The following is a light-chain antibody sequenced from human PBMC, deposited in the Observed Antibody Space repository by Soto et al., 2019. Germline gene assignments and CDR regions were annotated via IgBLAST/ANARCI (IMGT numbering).Light chain of an antibody. Sequence: DIQMTQSPSTLSASVGDRVTITCRASQNINTWVAWYQQKPGHAPKLLMYHASSLESGVASRFSGSGSGTEFTLSISSLQPDDFATYFCQQYQSLSTFDGGTKVEVK. CDR3: QQYQSLST. J-gene: IGKJ4*01. CDR1: QNINTW. V-gene: IGKV1-5*01. CDR2: HAS.